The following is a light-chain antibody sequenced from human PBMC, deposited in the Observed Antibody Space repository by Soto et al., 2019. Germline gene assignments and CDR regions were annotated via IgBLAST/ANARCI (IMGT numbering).Light chain of an antibody. V-gene: IGKV4-1*01. CDR3: QQYYSTPRT. CDR1: QSVLYSSNNKNY. J-gene: IGKJ1*01. Sequence: DIVVTPSPDSLAVSLGERATINCKSSQSVLYSSNNKNYLAWYQQKPGQPPKLLIYWASTRESWVPDRFIGSGSGTDFTLTISSLQAEDVPVYYCQQYYSTPRTFGQGTKVDIK. CDR2: WAS.